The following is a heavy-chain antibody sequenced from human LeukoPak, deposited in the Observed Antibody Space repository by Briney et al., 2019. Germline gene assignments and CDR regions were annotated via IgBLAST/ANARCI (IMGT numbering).Heavy chain of an antibody. CDR1: GYTLTGYY. V-gene: IGHV1-2*02. Sequence: ASVKVSCKASGYTLTGYYMHWVRQAPGQGLEWMGWINPNSGGTNYAQKFQGRVTMTRDTSISTAYMELSRLRSDDTAVYYCARVDRQLDHRNFDYWGQGTLVTVSS. D-gene: IGHD6-13*01. CDR2: INPNSGGT. CDR3: ARVDRQLDHRNFDY. J-gene: IGHJ4*02.